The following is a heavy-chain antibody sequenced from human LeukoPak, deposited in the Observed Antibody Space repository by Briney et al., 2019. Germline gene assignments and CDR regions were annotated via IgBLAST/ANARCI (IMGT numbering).Heavy chain of an antibody. CDR2: ISDDGSIT. CDR1: GFTFSRDC. J-gene: IGHJ4*02. Sequence: GGSLRLSCAASGFTFSRDCMHWVRQAPGKGLVWVSRISDDGSITTYADSVQALFTISRDNAKSTVFPQINSLRLEHTAVSFCVRRYYEYNVYDRHFDCWGQGILVTVSS. CDR3: VRRYYEYNVYDRHFDC. V-gene: IGHV3-74*03. D-gene: IGHD5/OR15-5a*01.